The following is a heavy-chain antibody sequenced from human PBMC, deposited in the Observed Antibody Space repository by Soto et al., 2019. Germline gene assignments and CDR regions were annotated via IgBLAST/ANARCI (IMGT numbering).Heavy chain of an antibody. V-gene: IGHV1-46*01. CDR1: GYTFTSYY. Sequence: QVQLVQSGAEVKKAGASVKVSCTASGYTFTSYYMHWVRQAPGQGLEWMGVINPAAGDTTYAEKFQGRVTRTRDTSTRTVYMDLSRLRSDDTAVYYCARMMGYLLGVDHYYDGMDVWGHGTTVTVAS. J-gene: IGHJ6*02. CDR2: INPAAGDT. D-gene: IGHD3-16*01. CDR3: ARMMGYLLGVDHYYDGMDV.